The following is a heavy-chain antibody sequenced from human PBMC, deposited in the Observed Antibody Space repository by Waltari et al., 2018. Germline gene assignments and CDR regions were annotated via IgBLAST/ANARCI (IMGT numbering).Heavy chain of an antibody. CDR1: GFTVRGNY. V-gene: IGHV3-53*01. CDR3: ARFIVVVPAAMRDDAFDI. J-gene: IGHJ3*02. CDR2: IYSDGTT. D-gene: IGHD2-2*01. Sequence: EVQLVESGGGLTQPGGSLRLSWAASGFTVRGNYMSWVRQAPGKGLEWVSAIYSDGTTYYTDSVKGRFTISRDSSKDTLYLQMNSLRAEDSAVYYCARFIVVVPAAMRDDAFDIWGQGTMVTVSS.